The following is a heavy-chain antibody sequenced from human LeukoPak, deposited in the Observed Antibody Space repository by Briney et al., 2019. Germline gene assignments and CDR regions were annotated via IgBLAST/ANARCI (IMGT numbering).Heavy chain of an antibody. V-gene: IGHV3-30-3*01. CDR3: ARVRSSGCLDY. CDR2: ISYDGSNK. J-gene: IGHJ4*02. D-gene: IGHD6-19*01. Sequence: GGSLRLSYAASGFTFSSYAMHWVRQAPGKGLEWVAVISYDGSNKYYADSVKGRFTISRDNSKNTLYLQMNSLRAEDTAVYYCARVRSSGCLDYWGQGTLVTVSS. CDR1: GFTFSSYA.